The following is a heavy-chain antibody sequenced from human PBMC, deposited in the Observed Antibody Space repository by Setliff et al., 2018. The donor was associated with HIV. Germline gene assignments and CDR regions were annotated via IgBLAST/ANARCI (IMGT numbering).Heavy chain of an antibody. J-gene: IGHJ4*02. CDR2: IKQDGSEK. CDR1: GFTFSSYW. V-gene: IGHV3-7*01. CDR3: ARGGTTSWNF. Sequence: PGGSLRLSCAASGFTFSSYWMTWVRQAPGKGLEWVANIKQDGSEKYYVDSVRGRFTISRDNANNSLYLQMNSLRLEDTAVYYCARGGTTSWNFWGQGTPVTVSS. D-gene: IGHD4-17*01.